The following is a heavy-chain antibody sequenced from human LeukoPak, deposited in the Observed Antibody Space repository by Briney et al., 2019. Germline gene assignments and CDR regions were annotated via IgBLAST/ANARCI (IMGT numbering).Heavy chain of an antibody. Sequence: GRCLRLSCSASGFTISSSDMLWVRQTPGNRLYSVTFISYDGNNKYYADSVKGRFTVSRDNSKHTLYLQMNSLRAEDTAVYYCAKELHAPVATDGLEVWGQGTTVTVSS. D-gene: IGHD2-2*01. J-gene: IGHJ6*02. V-gene: IGHV3-30*18. CDR2: ISYDGNNK. CDR1: GFTISSSD. CDR3: AKELHAPVATDGLEV.